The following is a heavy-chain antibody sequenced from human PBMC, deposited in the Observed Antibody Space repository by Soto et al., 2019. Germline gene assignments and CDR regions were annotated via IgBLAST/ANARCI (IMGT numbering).Heavy chain of an antibody. CDR1: GFSFISYS. CDR3: VRVYASNTFDI. D-gene: IGHD2-2*01. J-gene: IGHJ3*02. V-gene: IGHV3-48*02. Sequence: PGGSLRLSCAASGFSFISYSMSWVRQAPGKGLEWVSYISNSGSVIHDADSVKGRFTISRDNAKNSLSLQMNSLRDEDTALYYCVRVYASNTFDIWGQGTVVTV. CDR2: ISNSGSVI.